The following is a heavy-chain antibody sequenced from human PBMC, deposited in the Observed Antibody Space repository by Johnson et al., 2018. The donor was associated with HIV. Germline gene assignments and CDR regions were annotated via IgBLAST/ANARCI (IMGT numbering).Heavy chain of an antibody. D-gene: IGHD4-23*01. J-gene: IGHJ3*02. CDR2: INWNGGSK. Sequence: VQLVESGGGVVRPGGSLRLSCAASGFTFDDYAMSWVRQAPGTGLEWVSGINWNGGSKCYADSVTGRFTISRDNAKNSLYLQMNRLRAEDTALYYCARAHPFYGGNSEGAFDIGGQGTMVTVSS. V-gene: IGHV3-20*04. CDR1: GFTFDDYA. CDR3: ARAHPFYGGNSEGAFDI.